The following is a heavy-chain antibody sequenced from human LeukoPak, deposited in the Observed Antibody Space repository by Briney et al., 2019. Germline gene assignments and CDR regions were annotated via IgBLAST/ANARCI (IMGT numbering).Heavy chain of an antibody. J-gene: IGHJ4*02. V-gene: IGHV3-23*01. D-gene: IGHD2-2*01. CDR3: AKGASGRCSGTICYALDY. CDR1: GFTFSSYA. CDR2: IGGSDTGT. Sequence: GGSLRLSCAASGFTFSSYAMSWVRQAPGKGLEWVSVIGGSDTGTYYADSVKGRFTISRDNSKNTLYLQMNSLRAEDTAIYYCAKGASGRCSGTICYALDYWGQGTLVTVSS.